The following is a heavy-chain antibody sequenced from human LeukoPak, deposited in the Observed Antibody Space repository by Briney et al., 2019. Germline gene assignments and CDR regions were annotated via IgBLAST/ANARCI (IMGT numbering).Heavy chain of an antibody. Sequence: PSETLSLTCAVYGGSFSGYYWNWIRQPPGKGLEWIGEINHSGSTNYIPSLKSRVTISVDTSKNQFSLKLSSVTAADTAVYYCARPYYYDSSGYSDDYWGQGTLVTVSS. V-gene: IGHV4-34*01. D-gene: IGHD3-22*01. CDR1: GGSFSGYY. CDR2: INHSGST. J-gene: IGHJ4*02. CDR3: ARPYYYDSSGYSDDY.